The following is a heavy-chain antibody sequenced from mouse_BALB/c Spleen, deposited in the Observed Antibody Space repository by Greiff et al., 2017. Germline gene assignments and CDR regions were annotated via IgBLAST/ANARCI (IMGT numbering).Heavy chain of an antibody. CDR1: GFTFSSYT. D-gene: IGHD2-2*01. CDR3: TSSYGYDEAWFAY. V-gene: IGHV5-6-4*01. CDR2: ISSGGSYT. J-gene: IGHJ3*01. Sequence: EVHLVESGGGLVKPGGSLKLSCAASGFTFSSYTMSWVRQTPEKRLEWVATISSGGSYTYYPDSVKGRFTISRDNAKNTLYLQMSSLKSEDTAMYYCTSSYGYDEAWFAYWGQGTLVTVSA.